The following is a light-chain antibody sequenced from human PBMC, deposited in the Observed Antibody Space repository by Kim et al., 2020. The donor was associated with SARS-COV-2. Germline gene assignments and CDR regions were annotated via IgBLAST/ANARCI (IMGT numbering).Light chain of an antibody. J-gene: IGKJ2*01. V-gene: IGKV1D-12*01. CDR1: RGIDRW. CDR2: TAS. Sequence: GDTVTITGRASRGIDRWLAWYQQKPGQAPTLLIHTASRLQRGVPSRFGGTGSGTDFSLSIYSLQPEDFETYDCQHAKNFPFTFGQGTKLEIK. CDR3: QHAKNFPFT.